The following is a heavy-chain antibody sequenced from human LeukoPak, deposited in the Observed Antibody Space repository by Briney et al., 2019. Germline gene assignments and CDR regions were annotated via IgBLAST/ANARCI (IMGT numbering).Heavy chain of an antibody. Sequence: SETLSLTCTVSGGSISSYYWCWIRQPPGKGLEWIGYIYYSGNTNYNPSLKSRVTISVDTSKNQFSLKLNSVTAADTAVYYCARHVRQYGDYANWLDPWGQGTLVTVSS. V-gene: IGHV4-59*08. CDR1: GGSISSYY. CDR3: ARHVRQYGDYANWLDP. D-gene: IGHD4-17*01. J-gene: IGHJ5*02. CDR2: IYYSGNT.